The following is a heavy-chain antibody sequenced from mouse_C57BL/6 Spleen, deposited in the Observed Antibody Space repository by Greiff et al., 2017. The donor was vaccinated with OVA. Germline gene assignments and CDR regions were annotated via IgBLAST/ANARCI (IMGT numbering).Heavy chain of an antibody. CDR3: ARGMTTVVANPYWYFDV. D-gene: IGHD1-1*01. V-gene: IGHV1-69*01. J-gene: IGHJ1*03. CDR1: GYTFTSYW. Sequence: QVQLQQPGAELVMPGASVKLSCKASGYTFTSYWMHWVKPRPGQGLEWIGELDPSDSYTNYNQKFKGKSTLTVDKSSSTAYMQLSSLTSEDSAVYYCARGMTTVVANPYWYFDVWGTGTTVTVSS. CDR2: LDPSDSYT.